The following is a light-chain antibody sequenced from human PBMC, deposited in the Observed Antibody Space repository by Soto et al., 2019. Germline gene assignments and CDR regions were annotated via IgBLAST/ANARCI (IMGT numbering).Light chain of an antibody. CDR2: NAS. Sequence: DIQMTQSPSTLSVSLGDRVTITCRSSQTISSRVAWYQQKPGKAPKLLIYNASTLKSGVPSRCSGSGAGTEFTITSSSLQPDDAAKYYCQHYNSYSEAFGQGTKVDIK. V-gene: IGKV1-5*03. CDR3: QHYNSYSEA. CDR1: QTISSR. J-gene: IGKJ1*01.